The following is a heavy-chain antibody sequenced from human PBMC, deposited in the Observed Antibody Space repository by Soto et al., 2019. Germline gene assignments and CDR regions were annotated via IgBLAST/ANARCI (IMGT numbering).Heavy chain of an antibody. D-gene: IGHD4-17*01. CDR2: VFYTGRA. J-gene: IGHJ6*02. Sequence: QVQLQESGPGLVEASETLSLTCTVSGGSLGSYYWSWIRQPPGKGLEGIGYVFYTGRANYHASLTCRVSISLDSSSYQSWEKLESVTAPDMAVYSCAIERAVRRTTDTNYHHGMDVWGPGPTVTVSS. CDR3: AIERAVRRTTDTNYHHGMDV. CDR1: GGSLGSYY. V-gene: IGHV4-59*01.